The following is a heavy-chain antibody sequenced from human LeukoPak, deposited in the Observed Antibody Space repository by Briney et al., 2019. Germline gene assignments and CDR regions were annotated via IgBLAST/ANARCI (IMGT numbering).Heavy chain of an antibody. J-gene: IGHJ3*02. Sequence: ASVKVSCKVSGYTFTDYYMHWVQQAPGKGLEWMGLVDPEDGETICAEKFQGRVTITADTSTDTAYMELSSLRSEDTAVYYCATGAVAGTDDAFDIWGQGTMVTVSS. CDR3: ATGAVAGTDDAFDI. V-gene: IGHV1-69-2*01. CDR2: VDPEDGET. D-gene: IGHD6-19*01. CDR1: GYTFTDYY.